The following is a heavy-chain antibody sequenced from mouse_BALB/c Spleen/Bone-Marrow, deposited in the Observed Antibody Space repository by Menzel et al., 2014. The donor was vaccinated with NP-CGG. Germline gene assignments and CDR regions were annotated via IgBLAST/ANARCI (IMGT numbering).Heavy chain of an antibody. CDR1: GFDFSRYW. J-gene: IGHJ3*01. CDR3: ARPGWGNYVFVY. CDR2: INPDSSTI. Sequence: DVKLVESGGGLVQPGGSLKLSCAASGFDFSRYWMSWVRRAPGKGLEWIGEINPDSSTINYTPSLKDKFIISRDNAKNTLYLQMSKVRSEDTALYYCARPGWGNYVFVYWGQGTLVTVST. V-gene: IGHV4-1*02. D-gene: IGHD2-1*01.